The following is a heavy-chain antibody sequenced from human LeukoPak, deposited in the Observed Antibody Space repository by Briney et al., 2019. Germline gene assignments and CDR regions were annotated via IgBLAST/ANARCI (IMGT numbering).Heavy chain of an antibody. J-gene: IGHJ6*02. CDR3: ARDLVVAPAASVDYYYGMDV. D-gene: IGHD2-2*01. Sequence: SGGSLRLSCAASGFTFSSYSMNWVRQAPGKGLEWVSSISSSSSYIYYADSVKGRFTISRDNAKNSLYLQMNSLRAEDTAVYYCARDLVVAPAASVDYYYGMDVWGQGTTVTVSS. CDR1: GFTFSSYS. V-gene: IGHV3-21*01. CDR2: ISSSSSYI.